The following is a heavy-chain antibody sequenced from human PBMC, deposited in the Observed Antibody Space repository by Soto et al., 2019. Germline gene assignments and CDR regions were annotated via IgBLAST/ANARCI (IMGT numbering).Heavy chain of an antibody. CDR2: IYYDGST. V-gene: IGHV4-39*07. J-gene: IGHJ4*02. D-gene: IGHD2-2*02. CDR3: ATQTIPFTWLY. Sequence: SETLSLTCTVSGASISSSSFYWGWIRQPPGKGLEWIANIYYDGSTYYNPSLKSRVTMSLDTSKNQFSLKLTSVTAADTAVYYCATQTIPFTWLYWGQGILVTVSS. CDR1: GASISSSSFY.